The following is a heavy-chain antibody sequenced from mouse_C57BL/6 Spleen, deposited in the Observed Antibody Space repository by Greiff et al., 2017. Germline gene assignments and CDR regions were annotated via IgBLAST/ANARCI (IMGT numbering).Heavy chain of an antibody. CDR3: ARHADGGSPFAY. J-gene: IGHJ3*01. D-gene: IGHD1-1*02. CDR1: GFTFSSYG. V-gene: IGHV5-6*02. Sequence: DVKLVESGGDLVKPGGSLKLSCAASGFTFSSYGMSWVRQTPDKRLEWVATISSGGSYTYYPDSVKGRFTISRDNAKNTLYLQMSSLKSEDTAMYYCARHADGGSPFAYWGQGTLVTVSA. CDR2: ISSGGSYT.